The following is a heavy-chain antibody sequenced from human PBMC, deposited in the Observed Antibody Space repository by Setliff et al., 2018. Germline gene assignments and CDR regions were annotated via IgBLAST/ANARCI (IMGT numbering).Heavy chain of an antibody. Sequence: GGSLRLSCTATGFTFSSYEMNWVRQAPGKGLEWVSYISSSGSTIYYADSVKGRFTISRDNAKNSLCLQMNSLRAEDTAVYYCASLFAGDFDYWGQGTLVTVSS. CDR2: ISSSGSTI. CDR1: GFTFSSYE. CDR3: ASLFAGDFDY. V-gene: IGHV3-48*03. J-gene: IGHJ4*02.